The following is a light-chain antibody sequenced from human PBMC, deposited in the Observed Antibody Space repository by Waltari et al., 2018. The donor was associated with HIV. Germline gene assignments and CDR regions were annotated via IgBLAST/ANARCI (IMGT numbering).Light chain of an antibody. J-gene: IGKJ4*01. V-gene: IGKV3-11*01. CDR3: QQRSNWAPVT. CDR1: QSVGSY. Sequence: EIVLTQSPATLSLSPGERATLSCRASQSVGSYLAWYQQKPGQAPRLLIYDASNRATGIPARFSGSGSGTDFTLTISSLEPEDFAVYYCQQRSNWAPVTFGGGTKVEIK. CDR2: DAS.